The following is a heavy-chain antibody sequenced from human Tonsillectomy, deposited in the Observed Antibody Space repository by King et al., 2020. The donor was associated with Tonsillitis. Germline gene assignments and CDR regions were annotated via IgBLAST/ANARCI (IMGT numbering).Heavy chain of an antibody. CDR2: ISSSSNYI. Sequence: VQLVESGGGLVKPGGSLRLSCAASGFTFSTYCMSWVRQAPGKGLEWVSFISSSSNYIYYADSVKGRFTISRDNAKNSLYLQMNSLRAEDTAVYYCARGLMVRGVASAMDVWGQGTTVTVSS. CDR1: GFTFSTYC. D-gene: IGHD3-10*01. J-gene: IGHJ6*02. V-gene: IGHV3-21*01. CDR3: ARGLMVRGVASAMDV.